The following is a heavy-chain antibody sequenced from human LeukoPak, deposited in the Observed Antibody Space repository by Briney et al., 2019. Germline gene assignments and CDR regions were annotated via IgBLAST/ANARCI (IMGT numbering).Heavy chain of an antibody. CDR2: IYYSGTT. Sequence: SETLSLTCTVSGGSISGSSYYWGWIRQPPGKGLEWMGSIYYSGTTYYDPSLKSRVTISVDTSKNQFSLKLSSVTAAATAVYYCARDPVTDPYNWFDPCGQGNLVTVSS. CDR3: ARDPVTDPYNWFDP. CDR1: GGSISGSSYY. D-gene: IGHD2-21*02. J-gene: IGHJ5*02. V-gene: IGHV4-39*01.